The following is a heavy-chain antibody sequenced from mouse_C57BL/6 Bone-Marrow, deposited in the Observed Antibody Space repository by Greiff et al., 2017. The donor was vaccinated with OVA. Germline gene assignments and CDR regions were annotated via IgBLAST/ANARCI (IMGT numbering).Heavy chain of an antibody. V-gene: IGHV1-69*01. CDR1: GYTFTSYW. J-gene: IGHJ1*03. CDR3: ARSPVNFDV. Sequence: QVHVKQPGAELVMPGASVKLSCKASGYTFTSYWMHWVKQRPGQGLEWIGEIDPSDSYTNYNQKFKGKSTLAVDKSSSTAYMQLSSLTSEDSAVYYCARSPVNFDVWGTGTTVTVSS. CDR2: IDPSDSYT.